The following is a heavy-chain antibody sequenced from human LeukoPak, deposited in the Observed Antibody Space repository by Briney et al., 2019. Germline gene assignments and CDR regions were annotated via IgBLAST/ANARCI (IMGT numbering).Heavy chain of an antibody. CDR2: INPSGGST. Sequence: ASVKVSCKASGYSLTSNYMHWVRQAPGQGLEWMGIINPSGGSTSYPQKFQGRVAMTRNTSTSTVYMELSSLRSEDTAVYYCARDGILLWFGEVYNWFDPWGQGTLVTVSS. CDR1: GYSLTSNY. D-gene: IGHD3-10*01. V-gene: IGHV1-46*01. J-gene: IGHJ5*02. CDR3: ARDGILLWFGEVYNWFDP.